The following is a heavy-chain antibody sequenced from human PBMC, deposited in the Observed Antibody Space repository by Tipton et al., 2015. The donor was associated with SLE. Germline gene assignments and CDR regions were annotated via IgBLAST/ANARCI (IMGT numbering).Heavy chain of an antibody. CDR3: ARGGTMVQGAHAY. D-gene: IGHD3-10*01. CDR1: SYTYG. CDR2: INSDNGDT. J-gene: IGHJ4*02. V-gene: IGHV1-18*01. Sequence: QVQLVQSGAEVKKPGASVKVSCKTSSYTYGFTWVRQAPGQGLEWMGWINSDNGDTQYAQKFRGRVTMTIDRSTTTAFMELRSLRSDDTAVYYCARGGTMVQGAHAYWGQGTLVTVSS.